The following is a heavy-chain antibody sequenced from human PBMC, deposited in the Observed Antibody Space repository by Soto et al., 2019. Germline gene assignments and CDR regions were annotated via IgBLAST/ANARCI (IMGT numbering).Heavy chain of an antibody. CDR3: ARVWLSLTCDY. V-gene: IGHV3-30-3*01. D-gene: IGHD3-16*01. CDR2: ISYYGTNK. J-gene: IGHJ4*02. CDR1: GFTFSSYN. Sequence: QVQLVESGGGVVQPGRSLRLSCAASGFTFSSYNMHWVRQPPGKGLEWVAVISYYGTNKYYADSVKGRFTISRDNSKNMLILQMDSLRAEDTAVYYGARVWLSLTCDYLGQGTLVPVSS.